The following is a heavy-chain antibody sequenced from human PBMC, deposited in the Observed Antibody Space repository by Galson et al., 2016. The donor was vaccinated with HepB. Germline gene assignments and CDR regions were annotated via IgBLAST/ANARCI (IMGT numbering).Heavy chain of an antibody. V-gene: IGHV4-61*01. J-gene: IGHJ4*02. Sequence: LSLTCNVSGASVSVHSYYWSWIRQPPGKGLEWIGSLYYGGSANYNSSLKSRVSISLDTSKNQISLSLSSVTAADTAIYFCARDSGYFDSWGQGALVSVSS. CDR2: LYYGGSA. CDR3: ARDSGYFDS. CDR1: GASVSVHSYY. D-gene: IGHD3-10*01.